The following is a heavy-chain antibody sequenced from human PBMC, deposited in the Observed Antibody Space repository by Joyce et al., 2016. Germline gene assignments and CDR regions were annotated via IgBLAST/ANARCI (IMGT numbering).Heavy chain of an antibody. J-gene: IGHJ4*02. D-gene: IGHD1-14*01. V-gene: IGHV3-30*03. CDR3: ATSASLDH. CDR1: GFSFTDYG. CDR2: IASDENKI. Sequence: QVQLVESGGGVVQPGRSLRLSCAASGFSFTDYGIHWVCQAPGKRRERVALIASDENKIHYAGNVKGRVAISRDNSNNTVHLQMNSLRVEDTATYFCATSASLDHWGQGTLVVVAS.